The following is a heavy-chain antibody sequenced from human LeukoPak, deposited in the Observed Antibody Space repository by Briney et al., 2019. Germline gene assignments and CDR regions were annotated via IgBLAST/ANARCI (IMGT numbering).Heavy chain of an antibody. CDR3: ARGYCSSTSCYTYGMDV. Sequence: SETLSLTCAVYGGSFSGYYRSWIRQPPGKGLEWIGEINHSGSTNYNPSLKSRVTISVDTSKNQFSLKLSSVTAADTAVYYCARGYCSSTSCYTYGMDVWGQGTTVTVSS. V-gene: IGHV4-34*01. J-gene: IGHJ6*02. D-gene: IGHD2-2*02. CDR1: GGSFSGYY. CDR2: INHSGST.